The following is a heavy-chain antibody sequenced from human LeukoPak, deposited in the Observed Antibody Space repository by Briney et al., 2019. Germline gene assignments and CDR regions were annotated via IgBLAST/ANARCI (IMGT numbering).Heavy chain of an antibody. Sequence: ASVKVSCKASGHTFASYDINWVRQATGQGLEWMGWMNPDSGNTGYAQKFQGRVTMTRNPSISTAYMELSSLTSEDTAVYYCARRIAAAGVGIVYWGQGTLATVSS. D-gene: IGHD6-13*01. CDR3: ARRIAAAGVGIVY. CDR1: GHTFASYD. V-gene: IGHV1-8*01. CDR2: MNPDSGNT. J-gene: IGHJ4*02.